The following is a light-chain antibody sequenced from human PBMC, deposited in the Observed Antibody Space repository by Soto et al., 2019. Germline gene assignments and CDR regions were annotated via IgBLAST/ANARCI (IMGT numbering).Light chain of an antibody. Sequence: EIVLTQSPVTLSLSPGESATLSCRASQSVGTHLAWYQQKPGQAPRLLIYDAYDRAAGIPDRFSGSGSGTDFTLTISSLEPEDFAVYYCQQRSNWPRTFGQGTKV. CDR2: DAY. J-gene: IGKJ1*01. CDR3: QQRSNWPRT. V-gene: IGKV3-11*01. CDR1: QSVGTH.